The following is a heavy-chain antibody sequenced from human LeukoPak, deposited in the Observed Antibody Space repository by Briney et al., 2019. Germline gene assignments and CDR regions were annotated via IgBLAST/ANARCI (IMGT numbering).Heavy chain of an antibody. CDR2: INPNSGGT. V-gene: IGHV1-2*02. J-gene: IGHJ6*03. Sequence: ASVKVSCKASGYTFTDYYMHWVRQAPGQGLEWMGWINPNSGGTNYGQKFQGRVTLTRDTSISTAYMELSSLRSEDTAVYYCARTGYSSSWYDYYYMDVWGKGTTVTISS. CDR3: ARTGYSSSWYDYYYMDV. CDR1: GYTFTDYY. D-gene: IGHD6-13*01.